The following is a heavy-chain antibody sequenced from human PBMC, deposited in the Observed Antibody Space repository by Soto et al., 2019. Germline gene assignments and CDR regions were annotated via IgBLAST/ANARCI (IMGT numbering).Heavy chain of an antibody. J-gene: IGHJ4*02. CDR1: GFTFSNYW. Sequence: PGGSLRLSCAASGFTFSNYWMHWVRQAPGKGLVWVSRINGDGSSTAYADSVKGRFTISRDNTKNTLYLQMNSLRTEDTAVYYCTRGYSSDYRIDYWGQGTLVTVSS. CDR3: TRGYSSDYRIDY. D-gene: IGHD3-22*01. V-gene: IGHV3-74*01. CDR2: INGDGSST.